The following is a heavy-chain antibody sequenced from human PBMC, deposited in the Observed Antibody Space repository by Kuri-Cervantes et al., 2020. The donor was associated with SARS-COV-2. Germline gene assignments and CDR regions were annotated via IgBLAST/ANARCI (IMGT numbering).Heavy chain of an antibody. Sequence: GSLRLSCAVYGGSFSDYSWSWIRQPPGKGLEWIGEINHSGSTDYNPSLKSRVTVSADTSKNQFSLKLSSVTAADTAVYYCARVAGYDSGGYLDYWGQGNLVTVSS. CDR2: INHSGST. CDR1: GGSFSDYS. J-gene: IGHJ4*02. D-gene: IGHD3-22*01. CDR3: ARVAGYDSGGYLDY. V-gene: IGHV4-34*01.